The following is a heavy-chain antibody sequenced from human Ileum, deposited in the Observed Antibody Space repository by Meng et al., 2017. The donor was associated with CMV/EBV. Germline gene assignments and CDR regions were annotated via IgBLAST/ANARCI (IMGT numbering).Heavy chain of an antibody. CDR3: ARALRSNYGMDV. CDR2: INNDGSRT. V-gene: IGHV3-74*01. CDR1: GFTFSSYW. D-gene: IGHD3-3*01. J-gene: IGHJ6*02. Sequence: GGPLRLSCAASGFTFSSYWMHWVRQAPGKGLVWVSRINNDGSRTGYVDSVKGRFTISRDNAKNTLYLQMNSLRAEDTAVYYCARALRSNYGMDVWGQGTTVTVSS.